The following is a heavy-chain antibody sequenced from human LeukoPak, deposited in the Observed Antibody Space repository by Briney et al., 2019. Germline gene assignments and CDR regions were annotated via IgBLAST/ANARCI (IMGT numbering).Heavy chain of an antibody. CDR2: ISSNSSYI. CDR3: AKGSAWSADY. CDR1: GFTFSSYS. Sequence: GGSLRLSCAASGFTFSSYSMSWVRQAPGKGLEWVSSISSNSSYIYYADSVKGRFTISRDNAKNSLYLQMNSLRAEDTAIYYCAKGSAWSADYWGQGTLVTVSS. J-gene: IGHJ4*02. D-gene: IGHD2-15*01. V-gene: IGHV3-21*04.